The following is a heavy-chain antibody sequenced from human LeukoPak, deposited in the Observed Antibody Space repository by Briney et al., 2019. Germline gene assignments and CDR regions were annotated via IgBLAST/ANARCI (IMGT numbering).Heavy chain of an antibody. Sequence: GASVKVSCKASGGTFSSYAISWVRQAPGQGLEWMGGIIPIFGTANYAQKFQGRVTITTDESTSTAYMELSSLRSEDTAVYYCATDGSGYSTPFDYWGQGTLVTVSS. CDR1: GGTFSSYA. CDR3: ATDGSGYSTPFDY. D-gene: IGHD3-3*01. CDR2: IIPIFGTA. J-gene: IGHJ4*02. V-gene: IGHV1-69*05.